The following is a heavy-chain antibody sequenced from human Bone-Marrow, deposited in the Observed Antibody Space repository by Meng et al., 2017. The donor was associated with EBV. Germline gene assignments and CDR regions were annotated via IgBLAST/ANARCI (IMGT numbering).Heavy chain of an antibody. Sequence: QVALQEAGPGLGKPSETLSLPCTVSGGSVSSGSYYWSWIRQPPGKGLEWIGYIYYSGSTNYNPSLKSRVTISVDTSKNQFSLKLSSVTAADTAVYYCARDNVDTAMVPHWGQGTLVTVSS. CDR1: GGSVSSGSYY. CDR2: IYYSGST. D-gene: IGHD5-18*01. V-gene: IGHV4-61*01. CDR3: ARDNVDTAMVPH. J-gene: IGHJ4*02.